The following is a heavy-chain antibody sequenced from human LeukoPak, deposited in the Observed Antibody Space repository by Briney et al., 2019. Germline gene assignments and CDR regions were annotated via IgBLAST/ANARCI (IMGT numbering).Heavy chain of an antibody. CDR1: GFSFNGYG. Sequence: GRSLRLSCAASGFSFNGYGMHWVRQAPGKGLEWVAVIWYDGSNKYYADSVKGRFTISRDNSKNTLYLQMNSLRAEDTAVYYCARESISIFGVPYYYYGMDVWGQGTTVTVSS. D-gene: IGHD3-3*01. V-gene: IGHV3-33*01. J-gene: IGHJ6*02. CDR2: IWYDGSNK. CDR3: ARESISIFGVPYYYYGMDV.